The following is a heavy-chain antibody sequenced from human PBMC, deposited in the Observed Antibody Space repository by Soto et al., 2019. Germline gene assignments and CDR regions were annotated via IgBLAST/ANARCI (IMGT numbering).Heavy chain of an antibody. CDR2: IIPIFGTA. Sequence: SVKVSCKASGGTFSSYAISWVRQAPGQGLEWMGGIIPIFGTANYAQKFQGRVTITADKSTSTAYMELGSLRSEDTAVYYCARDGYSYGYESNWFDPWGQGTLVTVSS. V-gene: IGHV1-69*06. J-gene: IGHJ5*02. D-gene: IGHD5-18*01. CDR1: GGTFSSYA. CDR3: ARDGYSYGYESNWFDP.